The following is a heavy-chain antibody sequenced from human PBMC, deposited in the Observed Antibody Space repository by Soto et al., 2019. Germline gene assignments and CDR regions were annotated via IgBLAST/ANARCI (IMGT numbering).Heavy chain of an antibody. D-gene: IGHD2-15*01. CDR3: AKERDIVVVVAPLDY. CDR2: ISYDGSNK. Sequence: QVQLVESGGGVVQPGRSLRLSCAASRFTFSSYGMHWVRQAPGKGLEWVAVISYDGSNKYYADSVKGRFTISRDNSKNTLYLQMNSLRAEDTAVYYCAKERDIVVVVAPLDYWGQGTLVTVSS. J-gene: IGHJ4*02. V-gene: IGHV3-30*18. CDR1: RFTFSSYG.